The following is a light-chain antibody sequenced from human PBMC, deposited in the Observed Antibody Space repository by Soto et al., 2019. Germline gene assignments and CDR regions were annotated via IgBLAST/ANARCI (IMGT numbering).Light chain of an antibody. V-gene: IGLV1-40*01. J-gene: IGLJ1*01. Sequence: QSVLTQPPSVSGAPGQRITLACTGSNSNIGAGYDVNWYRQFPGAAPKALLSTKSHRPSGVPNRFSASKSGTSASLDITGPQPQDEAVYHCQSYDLGLVGRVVGTGPNLPVL. CDR3: QSYDLGLVGRV. CDR1: NSNIGAGYD. CDR2: TKS.